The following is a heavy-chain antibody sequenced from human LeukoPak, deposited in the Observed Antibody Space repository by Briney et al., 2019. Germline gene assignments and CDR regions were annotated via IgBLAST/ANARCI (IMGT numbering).Heavy chain of an antibody. D-gene: IGHD3-16*01. J-gene: IGHJ4*02. Sequence: GGSLRLSCAGSGFSFSSYGMHWVRQAPGKGLEWMAFIRSDGSNKYYADSVKGRFTISRDNSKNTLYLQMNSLRAEDTAVYYCARGRGSYYVYWGQGTLVTVSS. CDR2: IRSDGSNK. CDR3: ARGRGSYYVY. V-gene: IGHV3-30*02. CDR1: GFSFSSYG.